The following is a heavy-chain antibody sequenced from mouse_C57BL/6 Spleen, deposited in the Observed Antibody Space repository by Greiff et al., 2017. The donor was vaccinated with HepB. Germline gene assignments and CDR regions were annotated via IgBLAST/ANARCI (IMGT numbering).Heavy chain of an antibody. CDR1: GYSITSGYY. CDR3: ALWYFDV. V-gene: IGHV3-6*01. J-gene: IGHJ1*03. CDR2: ISYDGSN. Sequence: VQLQESGPGLVKPSQSLSLTCSVTGYSITSGYYWNWIRQFPGNKLEWMGYISYDGSNNYNPSLKNRISITRDTSKNQFFLKLNSVTTEDTATYYCALWYFDVWGTGTTVTVSS.